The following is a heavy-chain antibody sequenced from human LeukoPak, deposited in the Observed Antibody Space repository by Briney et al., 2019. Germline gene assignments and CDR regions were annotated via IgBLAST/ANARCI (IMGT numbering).Heavy chain of an antibody. Sequence: SETLSLTCTVSGGSISSGSYYWSWIRQPAGKGLEWIGRIYSSGSTNYNPSLKSRVTISLDTSKNQFSLKLSSVTAADTAVYYCATIPATSPYFDLWGRGTLVTVSS. CDR1: GGSISSGSYY. CDR2: IYSSGST. CDR3: ATIPATSPYFDL. J-gene: IGHJ2*01. V-gene: IGHV4-61*02. D-gene: IGHD5-12*01.